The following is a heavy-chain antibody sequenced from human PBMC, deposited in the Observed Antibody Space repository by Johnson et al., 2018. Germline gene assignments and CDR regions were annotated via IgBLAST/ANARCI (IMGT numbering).Heavy chain of an antibody. D-gene: IGHD2-8*01. V-gene: IGHV3-30*03. CDR2: ISYDGSSK. J-gene: IGHJ6*03. CDR1: GFTFSSYG. Sequence: VQLVESGGGVVQPGRSLRLSCAASGFTFSSYGMHWVRQAPGKGLEWVAVISYDGSSKYYADSVKGRFTISRDNSKNTLYLQMNSLRAEDTAVYYCAGADIVLMVYAPFMDVWGKGTTVTVSS. CDR3: AGADIVLMVYAPFMDV.